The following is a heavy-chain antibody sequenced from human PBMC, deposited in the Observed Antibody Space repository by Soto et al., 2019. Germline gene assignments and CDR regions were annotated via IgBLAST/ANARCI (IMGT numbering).Heavy chain of an antibody. CDR1: GGSISSSNW. CDR2: IYHSGST. Sequence: SETLSLTCAVSGGSISSSNWWSWVRQPPGKGLEWIGEIYHSGSTNYNPSLKSRVTISVDKSKNQFSLKLSSVTAADTAVYYCARGEKVTMIVVANAYGMDVWGQGTTVTVSS. J-gene: IGHJ6*02. V-gene: IGHV4-4*02. D-gene: IGHD3-22*01. CDR3: ARGEKVTMIVVANAYGMDV.